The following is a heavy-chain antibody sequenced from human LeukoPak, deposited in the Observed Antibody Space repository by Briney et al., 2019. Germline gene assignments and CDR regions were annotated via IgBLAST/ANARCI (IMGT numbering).Heavy chain of an antibody. J-gene: IGHJ6*04. CDR3: ARDPWYCDFCGRSVGTMDV. CDR1: GGTFSSYT. CDR2: IIPTLGIA. D-gene: IGHD3-3*01. Sequence: SVKVSCKASGGTFSSYTISWVRQAPGQGLEWMGRIIPTLGIANYAQKLQGRVTITADKSTSTAYMELSSLRSEDTAVYYCARDPWYCDFCGRSVGTMDVSGKGTTVTVSS. V-gene: IGHV1-69*04.